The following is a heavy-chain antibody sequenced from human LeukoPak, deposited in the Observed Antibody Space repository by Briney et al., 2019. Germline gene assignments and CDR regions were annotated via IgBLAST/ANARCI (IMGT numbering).Heavy chain of an antibody. CDR3: AKDSNYGGNSPLDY. CDR2: ISSSSSYI. D-gene: IGHD4-23*01. J-gene: IGHJ4*02. CDR1: GFTFSSYS. V-gene: IGHV3-21*04. Sequence: PGGSLRLSCAASGFTFSSYSMNWVRQAPGKGLEWVSSISSSSSYIYYADSVKGRFTISRDNAKNSLYLQMNSLRAEDTALYYCAKDSNYGGNSPLDYWGQGTLVTVSS.